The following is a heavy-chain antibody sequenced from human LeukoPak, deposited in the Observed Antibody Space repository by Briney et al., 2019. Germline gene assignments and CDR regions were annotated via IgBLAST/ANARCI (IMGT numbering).Heavy chain of an antibody. Sequence: TGGSLRLSCAASGFTSSTYWMSWVRQPPGEGLDWVANIKPDGSDKKFVDSVKGRFAISRDNAKNSLYLQMNSLRVEDTAVYYCATQTSSEAFEIWGQGTMVTVSS. CDR3: ATQTSSEAFEI. CDR1: GFTSSTYW. CDR2: IKPDGSDK. V-gene: IGHV3-7*05. D-gene: IGHD2-2*01. J-gene: IGHJ3*02.